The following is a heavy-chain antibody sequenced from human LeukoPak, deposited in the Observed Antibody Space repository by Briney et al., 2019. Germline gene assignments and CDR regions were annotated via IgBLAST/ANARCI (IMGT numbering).Heavy chain of an antibody. Sequence: PGRSLRLSCAASGFTFSSYGMHWVRQAPGKGLEWVAVISYDGSNKYYADSVKGRFTISRDNSKNTLYLQMNSLRAEDTAVYYCAKYGTPSPFYSGSYYYYYGMDVWGQGTTVTVSS. CDR3: AKYGTPSPFYSGSYYYYYGMDV. CDR2: ISYDGSNK. J-gene: IGHJ6*02. V-gene: IGHV3-30*18. CDR1: GFTFSSYG. D-gene: IGHD1-26*01.